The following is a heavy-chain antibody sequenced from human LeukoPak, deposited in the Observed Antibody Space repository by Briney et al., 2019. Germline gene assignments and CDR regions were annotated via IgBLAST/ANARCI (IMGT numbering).Heavy chain of an antibody. D-gene: IGHD3-10*01. V-gene: IGHV3-30*18. CDR3: AKDRYGSTFDY. J-gene: IGHJ4*02. CDR2: ISYDGSNK. CDR1: GFTFSSYG. Sequence: GRSLRLSCAASGFTFSSYGMPWVRQAPGKGLEWVAVISYDGSNKYYADSVKGRFTISRDNSKNTLYLQMNSLRAEDTAVYYCAKDRYGSTFDYWGQGTLVTVSS.